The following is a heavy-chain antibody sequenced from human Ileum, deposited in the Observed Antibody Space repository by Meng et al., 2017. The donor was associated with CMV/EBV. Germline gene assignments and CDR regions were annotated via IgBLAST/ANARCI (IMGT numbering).Heavy chain of an antibody. CDR2: IIPMLGMP. CDR3: ARGGELLRTNALET. V-gene: IGHV1-69*10. D-gene: IGHD1-7*01. CDR1: GGAFSSHA. J-gene: IGHJ3*02. Sequence: SVKVSCKASGGAFSSHAISWVRQAPGQGLEWMGGIIPMLGMPNYAQIFQGRVTISADRSGNTTYMQLNSLRSEDTALYYCARGGELLRTNALETWGQGTRVT.